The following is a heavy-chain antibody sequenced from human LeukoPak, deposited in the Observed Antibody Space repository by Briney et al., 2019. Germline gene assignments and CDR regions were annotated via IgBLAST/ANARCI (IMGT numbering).Heavy chain of an antibody. Sequence: GGSLRLSCAASGFTFNSYAMSWVRQSPGKGLEWVSTFSGTGEITYYADSVKGRFTISRDNSKNTLYLQMTSLRAEDTARYYCAKHPRLVRYFDSWGQGTLVTVSS. J-gene: IGHJ4*02. D-gene: IGHD6-6*01. CDR2: FSGTGEIT. CDR3: AKHPRLVRYFDS. CDR1: GFTFNSYA. V-gene: IGHV3-23*01.